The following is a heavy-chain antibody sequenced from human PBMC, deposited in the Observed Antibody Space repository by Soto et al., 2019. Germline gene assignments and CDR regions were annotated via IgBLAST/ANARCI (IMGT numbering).Heavy chain of an antibody. J-gene: IGHJ6*03. Sequence: SETLSLTCAVYGGSFSGYYWSWIRQPPGKGLEWIGEINHSGSTNYNPSLKSRVTISVDTSKNQFSLKLSSVTAADTAVYYCARRFKGYDFWSGGRYMDVRGKGTTVTVSS. CDR2: INHSGST. CDR3: ARRFKGYDFWSGGRYMDV. CDR1: GGSFSGYY. V-gene: IGHV4-34*01. D-gene: IGHD3-3*01.